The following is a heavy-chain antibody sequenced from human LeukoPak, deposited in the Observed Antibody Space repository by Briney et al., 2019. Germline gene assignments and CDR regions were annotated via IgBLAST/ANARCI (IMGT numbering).Heavy chain of an antibody. CDR3: ARLTVRSDAFDI. CDR2: IYTSGST. Sequence: SETLSLTCTVSGGSISSYYWSWIRQRAGKGLEGIGRIYTSGSTNYNPSLKSRVTMSVDTSKNQFSLKLSSVTAADTAVYYCARLTVRSDAFDIWGQGTMVTVSS. V-gene: IGHV4-4*07. CDR1: GGSISSYY. D-gene: IGHD4-17*01. J-gene: IGHJ3*02.